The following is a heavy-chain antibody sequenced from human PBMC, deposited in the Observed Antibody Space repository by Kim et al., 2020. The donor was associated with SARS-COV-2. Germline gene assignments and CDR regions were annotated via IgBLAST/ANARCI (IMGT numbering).Heavy chain of an antibody. CDR2: DGKGK. J-gene: IGHJ5*02. Sequence: DGKGKFYVDSVRGRFTISRDKAKDSLYLQMNSLRAEDTAVYYCTTGGVDIWGQGTLVTVSS. V-gene: IGHV3-7*01. CDR3: TTGGVDI. D-gene: IGHD3-10*01.